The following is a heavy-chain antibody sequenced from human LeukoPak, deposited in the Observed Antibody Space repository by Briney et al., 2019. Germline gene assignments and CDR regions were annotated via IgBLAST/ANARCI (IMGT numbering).Heavy chain of an antibody. CDR2: IYYSGST. Sequence: PSETVSLTCTDSGGSISSYYWSWIRQPPGKGLEWIGYIYYSGSTNYNPSLKSRVTISVDTSKNQFSLKLSSVTAADTAVYHCARAGQYYDILTGSIYYYYGIDVWGNGTTVTVSS. CDR3: ARAGQYYDILTGSIYYYYGIDV. CDR1: GGSISSYY. D-gene: IGHD3-9*01. V-gene: IGHV4-59*01. J-gene: IGHJ6*04.